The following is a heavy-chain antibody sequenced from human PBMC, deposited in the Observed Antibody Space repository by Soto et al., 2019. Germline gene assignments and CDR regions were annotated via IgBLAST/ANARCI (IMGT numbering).Heavy chain of an antibody. CDR1: GFTFTSSA. V-gene: IGHV1-58*01. D-gene: IGHD1-26*01. CDR2: IVVGSGNT. J-gene: IGHJ5*02. Sequence: ASVKVSCKASGFTFTSSAVQWVRQARGQRLEWIGWIVVGSGNTNYAQKFQERVTITRDMSTSTAYMELSSLRSEDTAVYYCAAERRWKLLPNGFDPWGQATLVTVSS. CDR3: AAERRWKLLPNGFDP.